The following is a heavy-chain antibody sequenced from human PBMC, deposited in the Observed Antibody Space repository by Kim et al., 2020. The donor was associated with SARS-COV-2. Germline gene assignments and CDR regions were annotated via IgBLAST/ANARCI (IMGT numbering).Heavy chain of an antibody. CDR2: IKQDGNQK. CDR1: GFTFSSYW. J-gene: IGHJ3*02. Sequence: LSLTCAASGFTFSSYWMTWVRQAPGKGLEWVANIKQDGNQKYYVDSVKGRFTISRDNAKNSLYLQMNSLRAEDTAVYYCARDGDLYSSGKDAFDIWG. CDR3: ARDGDLYSSGKDAFDI. V-gene: IGHV3-7*01. D-gene: IGHD6-19*01.